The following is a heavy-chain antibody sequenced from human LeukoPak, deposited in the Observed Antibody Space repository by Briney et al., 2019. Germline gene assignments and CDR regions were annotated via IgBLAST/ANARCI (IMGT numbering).Heavy chain of an antibody. V-gene: IGHV3-7*01. Sequence: GRSLRLSCAASGFTFSSYWMTWVRQAPGKGLECVANIKEDGSEEYYVDSVKGRFPISRDNAKNSLHLQMNSLRAEDTAVYYCARDWLAGNPYHTFDLWGKGTMVTVSS. J-gene: IGHJ3*01. CDR2: IKEDGSEE. CDR3: ARDWLAGNPYHTFDL. CDR1: GFTFSSYW. D-gene: IGHD3-22*01.